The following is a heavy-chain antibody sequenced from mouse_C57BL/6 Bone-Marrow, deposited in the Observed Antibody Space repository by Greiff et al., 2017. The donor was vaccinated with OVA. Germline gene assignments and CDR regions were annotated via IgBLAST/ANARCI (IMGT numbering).Heavy chain of an antibody. Sequence: QVHVKQSGAELARPGASVKLSCKASGYTFTSYGISWVKQRTGQGLEWIGEIYPRSGNTYYNEKFKGKATLTADKSSSTAYMELRSLTSEDSAVYFCARARESFITTVVRRYFDVWGTGTTVTVSS. J-gene: IGHJ1*03. V-gene: IGHV1-81*01. CDR2: IYPRSGNT. CDR1: GYTFTSYG. CDR3: ARARESFITTVVRRYFDV. D-gene: IGHD1-1*01.